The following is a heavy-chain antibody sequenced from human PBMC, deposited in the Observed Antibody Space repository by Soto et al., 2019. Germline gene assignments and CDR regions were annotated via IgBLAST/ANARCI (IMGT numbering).Heavy chain of an antibody. D-gene: IGHD6-6*01. CDR3: AKDVIAARPYYYFGLDV. CDR2: ISWDGGST. J-gene: IGHJ6*02. CDR1: GFTFYDYT. Sequence: EVRLVQSGGVVAQPGGSLRLSCAASGFTFYDYTMHWVRQVPGRGREWVSLISWDGGSTYYADSVKVRFTISRDNSKNSLYLQMNSLRTDDTALYYCAKDVIAARPYYYFGLDVWGQGTTVPVSS. V-gene: IGHV3-43*01.